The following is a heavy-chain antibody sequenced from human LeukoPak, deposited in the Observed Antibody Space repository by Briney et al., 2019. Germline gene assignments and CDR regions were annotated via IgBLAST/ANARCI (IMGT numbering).Heavy chain of an antibody. J-gene: IGHJ3*02. CDR2: INHSGST. CDR1: GGSFSGYY. V-gene: IGHV4-34*01. CDR3: ARDRPKYCSSTSCYSVSI. D-gene: IGHD2-2*01. Sequence: SETLSLTCAVYGGSFSGYYWSWIRQPPGKGLEWIGEINHSGSTNYNPSLKSRVTISVDTSKNQFSLKLSSVTAADTAVYYCARDRPKYCSSTSCYSVSIWGQGTMVTVSS.